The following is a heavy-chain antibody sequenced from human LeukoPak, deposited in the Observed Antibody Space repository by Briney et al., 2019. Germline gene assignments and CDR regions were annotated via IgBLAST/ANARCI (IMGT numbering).Heavy chain of an antibody. V-gene: IGHV1-2*02. CDR1: GYTFTGYY. J-gene: IGHJ4*02. CDR3: ARDYYGSGSYYQLGY. CDR2: INPNSGGT. D-gene: IGHD3-10*01. Sequence: ASGKVSCKAPGYTFTGYYMHWVRQAPGQGLEWVGWINPNSGGTKYAQKFQGRVTMTRDTSITTVYMELSSLRSDDTAVYYCARDYYGSGSYYQLGYWGQGTLVTVSS.